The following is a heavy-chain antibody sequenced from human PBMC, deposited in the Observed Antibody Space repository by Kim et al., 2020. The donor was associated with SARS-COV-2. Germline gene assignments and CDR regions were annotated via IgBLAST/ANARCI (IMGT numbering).Heavy chain of an antibody. CDR2: T. J-gene: IGHJ4*02. D-gene: IGHD5-12*01. CDR3: ASRGYSGDFDY. V-gene: IGHV3-53*01. Sequence: TYYADAVKGRFTISRDNSKNTLYLQMNSLRAEDTAVYYCASRGYSGDFDYWGQGTLVTVSS.